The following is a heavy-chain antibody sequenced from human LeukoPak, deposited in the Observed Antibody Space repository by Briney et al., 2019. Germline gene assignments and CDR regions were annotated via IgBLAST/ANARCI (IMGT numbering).Heavy chain of an antibody. V-gene: IGHV1-2*02. CDR1: GYIFTDYY. Sequence: ASVKVSCKASGYIFTDYYIHWVRQAPGQGLERMGWINPNSGGTKFAQKFQGRVTMTRDTSISAAYMELSRLRSDDTAIYYCARSYRGIDAFDIWGQGTVVTVSP. J-gene: IGHJ3*02. CDR3: ARSYRGIDAFDI. CDR2: INPNSGGT. D-gene: IGHD4-11*01.